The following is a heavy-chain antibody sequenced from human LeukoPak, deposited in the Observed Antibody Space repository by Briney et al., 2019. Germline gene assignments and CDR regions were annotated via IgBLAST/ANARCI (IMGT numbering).Heavy chain of an antibody. Sequence: PGGSLRLSCAASGFTFSSYSMNWVRQAPGKGLKWVSYISSSSSTIYYADSVRGRFAISRDNAKNSLYLQLNSLRAEDTAVYYCARDPHSLDYWGQGTRVTVSS. CDR3: ARDPHSLDY. V-gene: IGHV3-48*01. CDR1: GFTFSSYS. CDR2: ISSSSSTI. J-gene: IGHJ4*02.